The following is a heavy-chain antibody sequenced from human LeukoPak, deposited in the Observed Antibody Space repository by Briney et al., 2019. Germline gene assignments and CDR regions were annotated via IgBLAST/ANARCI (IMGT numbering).Heavy chain of an antibody. V-gene: IGHV3-33*01. CDR3: ARVYCSSTSCYGGAFDI. CDR2: IWYDGSNK. Sequence: PGGSLRLSCAASGFTFSSYGMHWVRQAPGKGLECVAVIWYDGSNKYYADSVKGRFTISRDNSKNTLYLQMNSLRAEDTAVYYCARVYCSSTSCYGGAFDIWGQGTMVTVSS. CDR1: GFTFSSYG. J-gene: IGHJ3*02. D-gene: IGHD2-2*01.